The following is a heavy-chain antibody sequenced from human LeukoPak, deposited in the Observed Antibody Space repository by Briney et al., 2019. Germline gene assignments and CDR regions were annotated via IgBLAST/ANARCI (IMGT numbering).Heavy chain of an antibody. CDR2: IIPIFGTA. V-gene: IGHV1-69*13. CDR1: GGTFSSYA. J-gene: IGHJ4*02. Sequence: ASVKVSCKASGGTFSSYAISWVRQAPGQGLEWMGGIIPIFGTANYAQKLQGRVTITADESTNTAYMELSSLRSEDTAVCYCARPHPGSSGYYFDYWGQGTLVTVSS. CDR3: ARPHPGSSGYYFDY. D-gene: IGHD3-22*01.